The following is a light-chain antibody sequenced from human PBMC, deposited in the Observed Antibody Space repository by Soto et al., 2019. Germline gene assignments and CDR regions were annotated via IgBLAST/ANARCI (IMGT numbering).Light chain of an antibody. J-gene: IGKJ1*01. CDR3: QQYGTSPRT. Sequence: EIVLTQSPGTLSLSPGEGATLSCRASQSVRYNYLAWYQQKPGQAPRLLIYGVSTRATGIPDRFSGSGSGTDFTLTITRLDPEDFAVHYCQQYGTSPRTFGQGTKVDIK. CDR2: GVS. CDR1: QSVRYNY. V-gene: IGKV3-20*01.